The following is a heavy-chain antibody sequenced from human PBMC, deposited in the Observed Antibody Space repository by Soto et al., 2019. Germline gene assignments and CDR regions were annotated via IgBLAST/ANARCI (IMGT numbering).Heavy chain of an antibody. CDR3: ARTGRLHGMDV. J-gene: IGHJ6*02. CDR2: ISYDGSNK. CDR1: GFTFSSYA. Sequence: QVQLVESGGGVVQPGRSLRLSCAASGFTFSSYAMHWVRQAPGKGLEWVAIISYDGSNKYYADSVKGRFTISRDNSKNTLYLQMNSLRGGDTAVYYCARTGRLHGMDVWGHGTTVTVSS. V-gene: IGHV3-30-3*01. D-gene: IGHD2-15*01.